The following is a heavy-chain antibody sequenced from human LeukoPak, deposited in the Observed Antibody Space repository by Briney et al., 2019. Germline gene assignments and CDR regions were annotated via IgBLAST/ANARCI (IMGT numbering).Heavy chain of an antibody. CDR3: ATRIRLGELPPLDY. D-gene: IGHD3-16*01. J-gene: IGHJ4*02. Sequence: PSFQGHVTISADKSISTAYLQWSSLKASDTAMYYCATRIRLGELPPLDYWGQGTLVTVSS. V-gene: IGHV5-10-1*01.